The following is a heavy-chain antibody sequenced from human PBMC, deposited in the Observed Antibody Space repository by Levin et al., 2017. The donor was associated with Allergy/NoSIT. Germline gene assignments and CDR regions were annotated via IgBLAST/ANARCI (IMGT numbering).Heavy chain of an antibody. D-gene: IGHD6-19*01. Sequence: AASVKVSCAASGFTVSSNYMSWVRQAPGKGLEWVSVIYSGGSTYYADSVKGRFTISRDNSKNTLYLQMNSLRAEDTAVYYCAGSIAVAGSGNWFDPWGQGTLVTVSS. CDR3: AGSIAVAGSGNWFDP. CDR1: GFTVSSNY. CDR2: IYSGGST. V-gene: IGHV3-53*01. J-gene: IGHJ5*02.